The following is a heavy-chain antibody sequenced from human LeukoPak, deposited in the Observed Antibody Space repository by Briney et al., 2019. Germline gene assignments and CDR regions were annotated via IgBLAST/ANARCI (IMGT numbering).Heavy chain of an antibody. CDR2: LFYRGST. D-gene: IGHD1-26*01. CDR3: ARVTTELGPTTKGDY. Sequence: NPSETLPLTCTVSGGSINSSFYWGWIRQPPGKGLEWIGSLFYRGSTYYNPSLKSRVTISLDRTKNQLPLKLSSVTAADTAVYYCARVTTELGPTTKGDYWGQGTLVIVSS. V-gene: IGHV4-39*06. J-gene: IGHJ4*02. CDR1: GGSINSSFY.